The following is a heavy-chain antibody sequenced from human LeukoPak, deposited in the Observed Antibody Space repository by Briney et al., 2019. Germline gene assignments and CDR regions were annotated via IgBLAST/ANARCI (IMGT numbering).Heavy chain of an antibody. J-gene: IGHJ4*02. Sequence: PGRSLRLSCAASGFTFSSYAMTWVRQAPEKGLEWVSSITSSGAGTSYADSVKGRFTISRDNSKNTLYLQMDSQRAADTAVYYCGWKPAGGHPYDYWGQGTLVTVSS. V-gene: IGHV3-23*01. CDR1: GFTFSSYA. CDR3: GWKPAGGHPYDY. CDR2: ITSSGAGT. D-gene: IGHD6-13*01.